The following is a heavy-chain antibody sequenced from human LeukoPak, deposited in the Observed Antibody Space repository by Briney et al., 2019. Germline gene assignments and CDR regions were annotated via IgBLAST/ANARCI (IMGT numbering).Heavy chain of an antibody. D-gene: IGHD2-2*01. CDR3: ARDDCSSTSCYSY. CDR2: INPNSGGT. CDR1: GYTFTGYY. Sequence: ASVKVSCKASGYTFTGYYMHWVRQAPGQGLEWMGWINPNSGGTNYAQKFQGRVTMTRDTSISTAYMELSRLRSDDTAVYYCARDDCSSTSCYSYWGQGTLVTVSS. J-gene: IGHJ4*02. V-gene: IGHV1-2*02.